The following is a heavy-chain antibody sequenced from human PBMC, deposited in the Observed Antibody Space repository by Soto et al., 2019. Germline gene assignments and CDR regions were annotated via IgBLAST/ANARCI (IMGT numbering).Heavy chain of an antibody. CDR2: IYSGGST. V-gene: IGHV3-53*01. J-gene: IGHJ6*02. Sequence: LRLSCAASGFTVSSNYMSWVRQAPGKGLEWVSVIYSGGSTYYADSVKGRFTISRDNSKNTLYLQMNSVRAEDTAVYYCARDLPVYYDFWSGYSYGMDVWGQGTTVTVSS. CDR1: GFTVSSNY. D-gene: IGHD3-3*01. CDR3: ARDLPVYYDFWSGYSYGMDV.